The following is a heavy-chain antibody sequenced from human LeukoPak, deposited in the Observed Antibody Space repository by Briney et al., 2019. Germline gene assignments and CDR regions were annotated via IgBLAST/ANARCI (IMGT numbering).Heavy chain of an antibody. CDR2: IKQDGSER. CDR1: GFTFSNYW. D-gene: IGHD1-26*01. J-gene: IGHJ4*02. V-gene: IGHV3-7*01. CDR3: ARYGGSYYFDN. Sequence: GGSLRLSCAASGFTFSNYWMSWVRQAPGKGLEWVANIKQDGSERYYVDSVKGRFTISRDNAKNSLYLQMSSLRVEDTAVYYCARYGGSYYFDNWGQGTLVTVSS.